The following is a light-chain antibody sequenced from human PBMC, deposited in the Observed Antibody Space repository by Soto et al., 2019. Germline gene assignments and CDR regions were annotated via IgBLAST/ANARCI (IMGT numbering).Light chain of an antibody. Sequence: QTVVPQEQSFSVSPGGTVHLTCGFSSGSFSSSYYPSWYQQTPGQAPRTIIYSTNSRSSGVPCRFSGSILGIKAVLTITGAQAYYESDYCCVLFMGRGIVVFGGGTKVAVL. V-gene: IGLV8-61*01. CDR1: SGSFSSSYY. CDR3: VLFMGRGIVV. CDR2: STN. J-gene: IGLJ2*01.